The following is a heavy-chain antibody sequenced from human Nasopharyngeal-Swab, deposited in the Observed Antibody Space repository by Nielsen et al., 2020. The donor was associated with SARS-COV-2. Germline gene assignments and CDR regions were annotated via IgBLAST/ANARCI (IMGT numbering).Heavy chain of an antibody. CDR2: IKQDGSEK. CDR3: ARATIVATIFGYYYYYYMDV. D-gene: IGHD5-12*01. CDR1: GFTFSSYW. J-gene: IGHJ6*03. Sequence: GGSLRLSCAASGFTFSSYWMSWVRQAPGKGLEWVANIKQDGSEKYYVDSVKGRFTISRDNAKNPLYLQMNSLRAEDTAVYYCARATIVATIFGYYYYYYMDVWGKGTTVTVSS. V-gene: IGHV3-7*01.